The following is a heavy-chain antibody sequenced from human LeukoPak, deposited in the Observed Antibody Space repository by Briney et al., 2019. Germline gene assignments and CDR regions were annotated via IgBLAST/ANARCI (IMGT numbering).Heavy chain of an antibody. CDR1: GGSISSSSYY. CDR3: ARPKLWFGEYNWFHP. D-gene: IGHD3-10*01. Sequence: SETLSLTCTVSGGSISSSSYYWGWIRQPPGKGLEWIGSIYYSGSTYYNPSLKSRVTISVDTSKNQFSLKRSSVTAADTAVYYCARPKLWFGEYNWFHPRGQGTLVTVSS. J-gene: IGHJ5*02. V-gene: IGHV4-39*01. CDR2: IYYSGST.